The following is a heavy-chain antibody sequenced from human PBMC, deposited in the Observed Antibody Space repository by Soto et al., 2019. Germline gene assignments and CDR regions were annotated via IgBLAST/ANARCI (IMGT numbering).Heavy chain of an antibody. Sequence: QIQVVQSGPEVRKPGTSVKVSCRTSGFTFTYSAIQWVRQARGQSLEWIGWIVVGSGTTNFAPKFQERGTITWDTXPXXSAMEMSGLRSEETAVYYCAAEYYYGDRNPEGRIDWGQGGLVTVSS. D-gene: IGHD3-10*01. CDR1: GFTFTYSA. CDR2: IVVGSGTT. V-gene: IGHV1-58*02. J-gene: IGHJ4*02. CDR3: AAEYYYGDRNPEGRID.